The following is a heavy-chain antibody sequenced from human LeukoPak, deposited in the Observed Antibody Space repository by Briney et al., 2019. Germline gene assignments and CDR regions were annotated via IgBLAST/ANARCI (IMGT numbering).Heavy chain of an antibody. Sequence: PETLSLTCTVSGGSISSSSYYWGWIRQPPGKGLAWIGSIYYSGSTYYNPSLKSRVTISVDTSKNQFSLKLSSVTAADTAVYYCARHRMYYYDSSGRGVADAFDIWGQGTMVTVSS. D-gene: IGHD3-22*01. V-gene: IGHV4-39*01. CDR1: GGSISSSSYY. CDR3: ARHRMYYYDSSGRGVADAFDI. J-gene: IGHJ3*02. CDR2: IYYSGST.